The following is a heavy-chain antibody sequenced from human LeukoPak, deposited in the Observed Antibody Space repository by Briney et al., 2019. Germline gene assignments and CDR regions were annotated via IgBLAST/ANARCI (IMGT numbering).Heavy chain of an antibody. J-gene: IGHJ4*02. CDR3: ARGRIAAQKTNDY. CDR1: GGSISSGDYY. Sequence: PSETLSLTCTVSGGSISSGDYYWSWIRQPPGKGLEWIGYIYYSGSTYYNPSLKSRVTISVDTSKNQFSLKLSSVTAADTAVYYCARGRIAAQKTNDYWGQGTLVTVSS. CDR2: IYYSGST. V-gene: IGHV4-30-4*01. D-gene: IGHD6-6*01.